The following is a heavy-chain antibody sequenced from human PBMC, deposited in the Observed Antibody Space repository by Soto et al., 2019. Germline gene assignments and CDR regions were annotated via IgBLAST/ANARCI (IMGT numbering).Heavy chain of an antibody. Sequence: EVQLVESGGGLVQPGGSLRLSCAASGFTFSDHYMDWVRQAPGKGLEWVGRIRNKAASYTTEFAASVKGRFTISRDDSRNSLYLQMNSLKTEDTAVYFCSRSYHDSSYSTYLDQWGRGTLVSVSS. CDR3: SRSYHDSSYSTYLDQ. CDR2: IRNKAASYTT. CDR1: GFTFSDHY. D-gene: IGHD6-19*01. J-gene: IGHJ4*01. V-gene: IGHV3-72*01.